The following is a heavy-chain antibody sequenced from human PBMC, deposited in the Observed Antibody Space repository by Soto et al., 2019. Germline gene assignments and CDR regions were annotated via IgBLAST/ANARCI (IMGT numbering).Heavy chain of an antibody. D-gene: IGHD2-2*01. CDR2: IYYSGST. CDR3: ALKVVPADYYFDY. Sequence: SETLSLTCTVSGGSISSGDYYWSWIRQPPGKGLEWIGYIYYSGSTYYNPSLKSRVTISVDTSKNQFSLKLSSVTAADTAVYYCALKVVPADYYFDYWGQGTLVTVSS. CDR1: GGSISSGDYY. J-gene: IGHJ4*02. V-gene: IGHV4-30-4*01.